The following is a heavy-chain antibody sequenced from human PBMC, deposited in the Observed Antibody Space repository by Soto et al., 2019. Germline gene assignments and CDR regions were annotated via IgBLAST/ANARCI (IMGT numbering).Heavy chain of an antibody. J-gene: IGHJ4*02. Sequence: GGSLRLSCAASGFAFSNAWMSWVRQAPGKGLEWVGRIKSETDGETTDYVAPVKGRFTISRDDSKNTLYLQMNSLKIEDTAVYYCTTDLNGGFDYWGRGTLVTVSS. D-gene: IGHD2-8*01. V-gene: IGHV3-15*01. CDR2: IKSETDGETT. CDR3: TTDLNGGFDY. CDR1: GFAFSNAW.